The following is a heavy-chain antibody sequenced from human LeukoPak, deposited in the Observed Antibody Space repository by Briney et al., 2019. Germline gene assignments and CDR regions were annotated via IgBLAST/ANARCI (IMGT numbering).Heavy chain of an antibody. Sequence: GGSLRLSCAASGFTFSSYAMSWVRQARGKGLEWVSVISGNGGSTYYAHSVKGRFTISRDNSKNTLYLQMNSLRGEDTAVYYCAKADSARGVTLKTTIDYWGQGTLVTVSS. CDR2: ISGNGGST. J-gene: IGHJ4*02. CDR3: AKADSARGVTLKTTIDY. CDR1: GFTFSSYA. V-gene: IGHV3-23*01. D-gene: IGHD1-14*01.